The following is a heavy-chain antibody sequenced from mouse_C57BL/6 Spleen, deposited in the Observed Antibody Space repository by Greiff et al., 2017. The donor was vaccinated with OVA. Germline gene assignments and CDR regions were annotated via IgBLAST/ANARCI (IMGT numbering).Heavy chain of an antibody. J-gene: IGHJ2*01. V-gene: IGHV1-4*01. CDR3: ARKGAEGFDY. Sequence: QVQLQQSGAELSRPGSSVKMSCKASGYTFTSYTMHWVKQRPGQGLEWIGYINPSSGYTKYNQKFKDKATLTADKSSSTAYMQLSSLTSEDSAVYYCARKGAEGFDYWGQGTTLTVSS. CDR1: GYTFTSYT. CDR2: INPSSGYT.